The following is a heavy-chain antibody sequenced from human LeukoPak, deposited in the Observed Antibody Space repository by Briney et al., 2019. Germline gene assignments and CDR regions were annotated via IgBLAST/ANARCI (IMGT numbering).Heavy chain of an antibody. V-gene: IGHV3-15*01. CDR3: TTGGYYSGQDY. CDR1: GFSFTYAW. D-gene: IGHD6-19*01. Sequence: KPGGSLGLSCVASGFSFTYAWATWVRQAPGKGLEWVGRVKSKTDGGTTDYAAPVKGRFSISRGDSGNTLYLQMNSLETEDTALYYCTTGGYYSGQDYWGQGTLVTVSS. CDR2: VKSKTDGGTT. J-gene: IGHJ4*02.